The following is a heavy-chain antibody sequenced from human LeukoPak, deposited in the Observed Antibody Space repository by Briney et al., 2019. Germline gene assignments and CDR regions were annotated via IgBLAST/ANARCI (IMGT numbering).Heavy chain of an antibody. CDR1: GFTFSTYA. J-gene: IGHJ4*02. D-gene: IGHD3-22*01. Sequence: GGSLRLSCAASGFTFSTYAMSWVRQAPGKGLEWVSSISSSGDRTFYADSVKDRFTISRDNSENTLYLQMSRLRAENTAVYYCAKDRPNYHESNGHYYRPNGDYWGQGTLVTVSS. CDR2: ISSSGDRT. CDR3: AKDRPNYHESNGHYYRPNGDY. V-gene: IGHV3-23*01.